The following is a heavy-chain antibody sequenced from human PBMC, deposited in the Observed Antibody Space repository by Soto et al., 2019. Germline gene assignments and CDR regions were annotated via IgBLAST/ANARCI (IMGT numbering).Heavy chain of an antibody. CDR2: ISDDGSRT. J-gene: IGHJ5*01. CDR1: GFSFSTFE. Sequence: EVQLLESGGGLVQPGGSLRLSCAASGFSFSTFEMSWVRQAPGRGLEWVSCISDDGSRTYYADAVKGRFTISRDNSKHTLYLQMNSLTAEDTAVYACVKGGWLDFWGQGPLVTVSS. D-gene: IGHD3-16*01. V-gene: IGHV3-23*01. CDR3: VKGGWLDF.